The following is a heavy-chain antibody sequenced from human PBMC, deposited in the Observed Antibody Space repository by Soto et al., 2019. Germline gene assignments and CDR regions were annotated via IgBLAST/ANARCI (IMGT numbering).Heavy chain of an antibody. CDR1: GGTFSSYA. D-gene: IGHD2-15*01. V-gene: IGHV1-69*06. J-gene: IGHJ6*02. CDR2: IIPIFGTA. CDR3: ARDHCSGGSCYSGVYYYGMDV. Sequence: QVQLVQSGAEVKKPGSSVKVSCKASGGTFSSYAISWARQAPGQGLEWMGGIIPIFGTANYAQKFQGRVTITADKSTSTAYMELSSLRSEDTAVYYCARDHCSGGSCYSGVYYYGMDVWGQGTTVTVSS.